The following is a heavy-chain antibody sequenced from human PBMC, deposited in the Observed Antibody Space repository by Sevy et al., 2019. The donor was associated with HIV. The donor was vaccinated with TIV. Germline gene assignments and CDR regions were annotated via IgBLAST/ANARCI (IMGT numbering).Heavy chain of an antibody. Sequence: LGGSLRLSCAASGFTFSTYSMNWVRQAPGKGLEWVSSISSTSSYIDYAYSVNGRFTISRDNAKNSLYLQMNNLRAEDTAVYYCARDYNSGWRKFNLFDPWGQGTLVTVSS. V-gene: IGHV3-21*01. J-gene: IGHJ5*02. CDR1: GFTFSTYS. CDR2: ISSTSSYI. D-gene: IGHD6-19*01. CDR3: ARDYNSGWRKFNLFDP.